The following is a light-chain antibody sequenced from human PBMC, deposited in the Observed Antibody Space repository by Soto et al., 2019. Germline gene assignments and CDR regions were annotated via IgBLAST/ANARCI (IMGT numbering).Light chain of an antibody. CDR1: SSTVGGFNV. J-gene: IGLJ1*01. Sequence: QSALTQPASVSGSPGQSITISCTGTSSTVGGFNVVSWYQQHPGKAPKVIIYEGIKRPSGVSNRFSGSNSGSTASLTISGLQAEGEADYYCCSYVGATTYVFGTRTKLTVL. CDR3: CSYVGATTYV. V-gene: IGLV2-23*01. CDR2: EGI.